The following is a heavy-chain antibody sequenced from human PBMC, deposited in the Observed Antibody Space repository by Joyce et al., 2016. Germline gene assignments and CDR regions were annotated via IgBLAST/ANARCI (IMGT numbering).Heavy chain of an antibody. Sequence: QVQLQESGPGLVKPSGTLSLTCVVSGASFRNSNWWSWVRQPPGKGLEWIGEVFHIGTTNYNPSLKSRVIISIDKSRNQFSLNLSSVTAADTAVYYCARRSPHNWFDPWGQGILVTVSS. D-gene: IGHD1-26*01. CDR2: VFHIGTT. CDR3: ARRSPHNWFDP. CDR1: GASFRNSNW. V-gene: IGHV4-4*02. J-gene: IGHJ5*02.